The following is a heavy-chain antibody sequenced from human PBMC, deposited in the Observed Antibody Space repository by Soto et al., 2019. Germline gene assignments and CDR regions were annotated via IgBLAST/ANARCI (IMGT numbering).Heavy chain of an antibody. J-gene: IGHJ5*02. D-gene: IGHD3-16*01. CDR2: IYYSGST. V-gene: IGHV4-59*12. Sequence: PSETLSLTCTVSGGSISSYYWSWIRQPPGKGLEWIGDIYYSGSTNYNPSLKSRVTISVDKSKNQFSLKLSSVTAADTAVYYCARDRGSYAPWGQGTLVTVSS. CDR3: ARDRGSYAP. CDR1: GGSISSYY.